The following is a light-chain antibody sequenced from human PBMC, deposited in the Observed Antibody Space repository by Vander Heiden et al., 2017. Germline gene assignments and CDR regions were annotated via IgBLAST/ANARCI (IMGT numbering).Light chain of an antibody. Sequence: QSALTQPACVSGSPGQSITTSCTGTSSDVGGYNYVSWYQQHPGKAPKLMIYEVSNRPSGVSTRFSGSKSGNTASLTISGLQAEDEADYYCSSYTSSSTLQVFGTGTKVTVL. J-gene: IGLJ1*01. CDR1: SSDVGGYNY. V-gene: IGLV2-14*01. CDR3: SSYTSSSTLQV. CDR2: EVS.